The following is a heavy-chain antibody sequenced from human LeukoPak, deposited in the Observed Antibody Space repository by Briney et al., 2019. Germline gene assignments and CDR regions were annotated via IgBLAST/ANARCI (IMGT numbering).Heavy chain of an antibody. CDR2: MTSDVSST. J-gene: IGHJ4*02. CDR3: ARSLSGYSFGP. Sequence: PGVSLRLSCAASGFTFSDYWMHWVRQAPGKGVVWVSRMTSDVSSTNYADSVRGLSTDSRDNAKNTLYLRMNSLRAEDTAVYYFARSLSGYSFGPRGQGTLVTVSS. V-gene: IGHV3-74*01. D-gene: IGHD5-18*01. CDR1: GFTFSDYW.